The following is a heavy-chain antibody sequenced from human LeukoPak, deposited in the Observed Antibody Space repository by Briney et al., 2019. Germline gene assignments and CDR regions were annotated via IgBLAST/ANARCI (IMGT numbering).Heavy chain of an antibody. V-gene: IGHV3-21*01. Sequence: GGSLRLSCAASGFTFSSYSMNWVRQAPGKGLEWVSSISSSSSYIYYADSVKGRFTISRDNAKNSLYLQMNSLRAEDTAVYYCARSNYDILTGYSHWGQGTLVTVSS. J-gene: IGHJ4*02. D-gene: IGHD3-9*01. CDR2: ISSSSSYI. CDR3: ARSNYDILTGYSH. CDR1: GFTFSSYS.